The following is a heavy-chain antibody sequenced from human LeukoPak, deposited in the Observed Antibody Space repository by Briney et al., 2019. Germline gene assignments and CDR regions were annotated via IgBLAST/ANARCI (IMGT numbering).Heavy chain of an antibody. J-gene: IGHJ4*02. V-gene: IGHV3-9*01. CDR2: ISWNSGSI. CDR3: AKDIGDAADY. CDR1: GFTFSSYA. Sequence: GGSLRLSCADSGFTFSSYAMSWVRQAPGKGLEWVSGISWNSGSIGYADSVKGRFTISRDNAKNSLYLQMNSLRAEDTALYYCAKDIGDAADYWGQGTLVTVSS. D-gene: IGHD2-21*01.